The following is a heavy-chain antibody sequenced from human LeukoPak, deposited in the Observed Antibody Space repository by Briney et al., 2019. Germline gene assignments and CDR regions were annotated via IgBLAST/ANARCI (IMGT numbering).Heavy chain of an antibody. CDR3: ARSYYDSSGYFPFDY. CDR2: IYSGGST. D-gene: IGHD3-22*01. Sequence: GGSLRLSCAASGFTVSSNYMSWVRQAPGKGLEWVSVIYSGGSTYYADSVKGRFTISRDNSKNTLYLQMNSLRAEDTAVYYCARSYYDSSGYFPFDYWGQGTLVTVFS. J-gene: IGHJ4*02. CDR1: GFTVSSNY. V-gene: IGHV3-66*02.